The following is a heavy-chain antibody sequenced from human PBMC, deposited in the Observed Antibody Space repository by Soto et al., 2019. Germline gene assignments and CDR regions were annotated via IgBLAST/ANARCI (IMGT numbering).Heavy chain of an antibody. CDR2: ISHDGAFK. CDR1: GFTFSSYG. V-gene: IGHV3-30*18. D-gene: IGHD4-17*01. CDR3: AKDYGPKAPYPLSNTHTDF. J-gene: IGHJ4*02. Sequence: QRHLVESGGGVVQPGRSLRLSCAASGFTFSSYGMHWIRQAPGKGLEWVAVISHDGAFKDYADSVKGRFTISRDNSENTLFLEMNSLGPSDTAVYYCAKDYGPKAPYPLSNTHTDFWGQGTRVTVSS.